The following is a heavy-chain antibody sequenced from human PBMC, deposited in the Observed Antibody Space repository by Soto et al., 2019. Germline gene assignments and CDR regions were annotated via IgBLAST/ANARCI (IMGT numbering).Heavy chain of an antibody. J-gene: IGHJ4*02. CDR1: GFTFSSYA. CDR2: ISYDGSNK. CDR3: ARAAGYSSSSASLDY. V-gene: IGHV3-30-3*01. D-gene: IGHD6-13*01. Sequence: QVQLVESGGGVVQPGRSLRLSCAASGFTFSSYAMHWVRQAPGKGLEWVAVISYDGSNKYYADSVKGRFTLSRDNSKNTLYLLMNSLRAEDTALYYCARAAGYSSSSASLDYWGQGTLVTVSS.